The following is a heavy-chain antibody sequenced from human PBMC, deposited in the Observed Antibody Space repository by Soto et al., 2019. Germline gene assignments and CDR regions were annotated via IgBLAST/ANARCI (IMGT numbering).Heavy chain of an antibody. CDR1: GFTFSSYG. J-gene: IGHJ4*02. CDR2: IWYDGSNK. V-gene: IGHV3-33*01. D-gene: IGHD1-26*01. CDR3: ARAAYSGSPYYFDY. Sequence: GGSLRLSCAASGFTFSSYGMHWVRQAPGKGLEWVAVIWYDGSNKYYADSVKGRFTISRDNSKNTLYLQMNSLRAEDTAVYYCARAAYSGSPYYFDYWGQGTLVTVSS.